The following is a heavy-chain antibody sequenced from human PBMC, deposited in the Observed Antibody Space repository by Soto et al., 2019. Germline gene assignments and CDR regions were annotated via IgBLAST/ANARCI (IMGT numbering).Heavy chain of an antibody. V-gene: IGHV3-21*01. Sequence: GGSLRLSCAASGFTFSSYSMNWVRQAPGKGPEWVSCISSSSSYIYYADSVRGRFTISRDNAKNSLYLQMNSLRAEDTAVYYWARDLGVAGTSRTFDIWGQGTMVTVSS. D-gene: IGHD6-19*01. J-gene: IGHJ3*02. CDR2: ISSSSSYI. CDR3: ARDLGVAGTSRTFDI. CDR1: GFTFSSYS.